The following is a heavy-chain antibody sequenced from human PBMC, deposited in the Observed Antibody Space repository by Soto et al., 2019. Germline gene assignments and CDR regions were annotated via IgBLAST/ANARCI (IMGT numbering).Heavy chain of an antibody. CDR3: ASCVSDGSDCDN. V-gene: IGHV1-46*01. CDR1: GYPFTSYY. Sequence: QVQLVQSEAELRKPGTSVKVSCKTSGYPFTSYYMNWVRQAPGQGLEWMGVINPTDGTTTFAQKFHGRLTMTRDTSTSTVYMGFSSLRVDDTAVYSWASCVSDGSDCDNWGPGTLVAVSS. D-gene: IGHD1-26*01. CDR2: INPTDGTT. J-gene: IGHJ4*02.